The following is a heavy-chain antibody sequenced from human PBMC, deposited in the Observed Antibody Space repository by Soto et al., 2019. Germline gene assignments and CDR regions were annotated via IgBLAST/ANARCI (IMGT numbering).Heavy chain of an antibody. V-gene: IGHV3-15*07. J-gene: IGHJ4*02. CDR2: IKSKTDGGTT. CDR3: TTDPKPDIVATITPWGTPL. Sequence: EVQLVESGGGLVKPGGSLRLSCAASGFTFSNAWMNWVRQAPGKGLEWVGRIKSKTDGGTTDYAAPVKGRFTISRDDSKNTLYLQMNSLKTEDTAVYCCTTDPKPDIVATITPWGTPLWGQGTLVTVSS. CDR1: GFTFSNAW. D-gene: IGHD5-12*01.